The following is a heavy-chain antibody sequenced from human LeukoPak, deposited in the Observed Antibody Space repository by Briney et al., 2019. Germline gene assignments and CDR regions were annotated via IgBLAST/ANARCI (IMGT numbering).Heavy chain of an antibody. D-gene: IGHD3-9*01. V-gene: IGHV3-15*01. CDR2: IKSKTDGGTT. CDR1: GFTFSNAW. Sequence: GGSLRLSCAASGFTFSNAWMSWVRQAPGKGLEWVGRIKSKTDGGTTDYAAPVKGRFTISRDDSKNTLYLQMNSLKTEDTAVYYCTVRNYDILTGYLLWGQGTLVTVSS. J-gene: IGHJ4*02. CDR3: TVRNYDILTGYLL.